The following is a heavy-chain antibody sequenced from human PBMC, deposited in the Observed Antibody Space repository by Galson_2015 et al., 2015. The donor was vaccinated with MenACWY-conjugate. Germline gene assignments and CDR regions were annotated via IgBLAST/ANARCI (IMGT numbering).Heavy chain of an antibody. CDR2: FDPEDGEI. Sequence: SVKVSCKVSGLPLSEVSIHWVRQAPGKGLEWMGGFDPEDGEIITTQKFQGRIRMTEDTSTDTAHMELNSLRSEDTALYFCAADRYLSKYYFDYWGQGTLLTVSS. CDR1: GLPLSEVS. CDR3: AADRYLSKYYFDY. J-gene: IGHJ4*02. D-gene: IGHD2-2*02. V-gene: IGHV1-24*01.